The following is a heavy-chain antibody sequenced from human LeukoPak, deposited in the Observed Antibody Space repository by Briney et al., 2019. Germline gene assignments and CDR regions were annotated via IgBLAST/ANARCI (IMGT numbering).Heavy chain of an antibody. Sequence: SETLSLTCTVSGGSISSYYWSWIRQPAGKGLEWIGRIYTSGSTNYNPSLKSRVTISVDTSKNQFSLKLSSVTAADTAVYYCARARGGYDYVWGSYRYTSGWFDPWGQGTLVTVSS. CDR2: IYTSGST. CDR1: GGSISSYY. J-gene: IGHJ5*02. CDR3: ARARGGYDYVWGSYRYTSGWFDP. D-gene: IGHD3-16*02. V-gene: IGHV4-4*07.